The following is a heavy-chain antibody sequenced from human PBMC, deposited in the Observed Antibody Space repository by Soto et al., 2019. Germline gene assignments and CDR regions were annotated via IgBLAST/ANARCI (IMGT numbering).Heavy chain of an antibody. J-gene: IGHJ6*02. CDR3: AILAAAGTDYYYYYGMDV. CDR1: GFTFSSYA. CDR2: ISGSGGST. Sequence: GGSLRLSCAASGFTFSSYAMSWVRQAPGKGLEWVSDISGSGGSTYYADSVKGRFTISRDNSKNTLYLQMNSLRAEDTAVYYCAILAAAGTDYYYYYGMDVWGQGTTVTVSS. V-gene: IGHV3-23*01. D-gene: IGHD6-13*01.